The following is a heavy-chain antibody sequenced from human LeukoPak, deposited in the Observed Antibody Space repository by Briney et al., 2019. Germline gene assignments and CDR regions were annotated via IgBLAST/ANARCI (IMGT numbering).Heavy chain of an antibody. J-gene: IGHJ6*03. Sequence: ASVKVSCTASGYTFTSYDINWVRQAPGQGLEWMGWMNPNSGNTGYAQKFQGRVTITRNTSISTAYMELSSLRSEDTAVYYCARGRMVRGVIAYYYYYMDVWGKGTTVTVSS. CDR2: MNPNSGNT. CDR3: ARGRMVRGVIAYYYYYMDV. V-gene: IGHV1-8*03. D-gene: IGHD3-10*01. CDR1: GYTFTSYD.